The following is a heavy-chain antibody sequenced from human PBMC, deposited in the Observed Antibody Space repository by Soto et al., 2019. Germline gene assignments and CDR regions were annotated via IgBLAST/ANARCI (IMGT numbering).Heavy chain of an antibody. CDR1: GSTFTNCA. J-gene: IGHJ4*02. CDR2: VGSDGMHK. Sequence: QVQLVESGGGVVQPGRSLRLSCAASGSTFTNCAMHWVRQAPGKGLEWVAVVGSDGMHKYYGDFVKGRFTISRDTSENTVYLQMDRLTSEDTAVYYCARDVIVDAPDYFHYWGRGTLVTVSS. CDR3: ARDVIVDAPDYFHY. D-gene: IGHD1-26*01. V-gene: IGHV3-30*01.